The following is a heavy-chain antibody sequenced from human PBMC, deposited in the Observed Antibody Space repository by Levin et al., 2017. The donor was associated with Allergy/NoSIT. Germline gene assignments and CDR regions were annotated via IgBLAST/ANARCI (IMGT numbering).Heavy chain of an antibody. CDR2: ISSSSSYI. J-gene: IGHJ5*02. V-gene: IGHV3-21*01. Sequence: SCAASGFTFSSYRMNWVRQAPGKGLEWVSSISSSSSYIYYADSVKGRFTISRDNAKNSLYLQMNSLRAEDTAVYYCARGTKYCSGGSCYWFDPWGQGTLVTVSS. CDR1: GFTFSSYR. D-gene: IGHD2-15*01. CDR3: ARGTKYCSGGSCYWFDP.